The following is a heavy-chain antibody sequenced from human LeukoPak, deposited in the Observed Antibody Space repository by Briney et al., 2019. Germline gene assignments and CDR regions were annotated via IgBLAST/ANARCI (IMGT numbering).Heavy chain of an antibody. CDR1: GFTFSSYG. J-gene: IGHJ4*02. CDR3: ARDFFREYSSSSGDY. V-gene: IGHV3-33*01. CDR2: IWYDGSNK. Sequence: GRSLRLSCAASGFTFSSYGMHWVRQAPGKGLEWVAVIWYDGSNKYYADSVKGRFTISRDNSKNTLYLRMNSLRAEDTAVYYCARDFFREYSSSSGDYWGQGTLVTVSS. D-gene: IGHD6-6*01.